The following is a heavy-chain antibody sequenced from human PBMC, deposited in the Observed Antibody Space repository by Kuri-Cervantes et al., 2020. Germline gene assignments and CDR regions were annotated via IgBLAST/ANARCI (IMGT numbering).Heavy chain of an antibody. CDR3: TTIPPYDSSGYQRY. J-gene: IGHJ4*02. CDR1: GFTFSNAW. V-gene: IGHV3-15*01. CDR2: TRSKDYGWTT. D-gene: IGHD3-22*01. Sequence: GESLKISCAASGFTFSNAWMSWVRQAPGKGLEWVGFTRSKDYGWTTDYAAPVKGRFTISRDDSKNTLYLQMNSLKTEDTAVYYCTTIPPYDSSGYQRYWGQGTLVTVSS.